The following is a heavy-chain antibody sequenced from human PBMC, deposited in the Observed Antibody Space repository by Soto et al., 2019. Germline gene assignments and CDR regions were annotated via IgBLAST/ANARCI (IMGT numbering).Heavy chain of an antibody. CDR1: GGSISSGGYY. Sequence: QVQLQESGPGLVKPSQTLSLTCTVSGGSISSGGYYWSWIRQHPGKGLEWIGYIYYSGSTYYNPSLKSRVTVSVDTSKNQFSLKLTSVTAADTAVYYCARGVRGDYVGGDYFDYWGQGTLVTVSS. V-gene: IGHV4-31*03. CDR3: ARGVRGDYVGGDYFDY. CDR2: IYYSGST. D-gene: IGHD4-17*01. J-gene: IGHJ4*02.